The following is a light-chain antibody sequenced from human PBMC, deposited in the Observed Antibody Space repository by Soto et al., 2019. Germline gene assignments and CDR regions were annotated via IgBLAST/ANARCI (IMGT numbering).Light chain of an antibody. J-gene: IGLJ2*01. CDR3: QVWDSSSDHVV. CDR1: NIGDKS. V-gene: IGLV3-21*02. Sequence: SYELTQSPSVSGAPGQTARITCGGNNIGDKSVYWYQQRPGQAPVLVVYDDRERPSGIPERFSGSNSGDTATLTISRVEAGDEADYYCQVWDSSSDHVVFGGGTKVTVL. CDR2: DDR.